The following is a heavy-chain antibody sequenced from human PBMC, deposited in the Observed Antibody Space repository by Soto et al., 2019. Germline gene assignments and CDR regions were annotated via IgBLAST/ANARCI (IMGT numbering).Heavy chain of an antibody. CDR2: ISHDGSNK. CDR3: ARDLSGYYYFDY. CDR1: GFTFSSYA. V-gene: IGHV3-30-3*01. D-gene: IGHD3-22*01. Sequence: HPGGSLRLSCAASGFTFSSYAMHWVRQAPGKGLEWVAVISHDGSNKYYADSVKGRFTISRDNSKNTLYLQMNSLRAEDTAVYYCARDLSGYYYFDYWGRGTLVTVSS. J-gene: IGHJ4*02.